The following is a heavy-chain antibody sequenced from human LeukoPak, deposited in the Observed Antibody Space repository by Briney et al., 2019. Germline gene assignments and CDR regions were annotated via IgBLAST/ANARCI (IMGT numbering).Heavy chain of an antibody. D-gene: IGHD4-17*01. CDR3: ARSTVPYYFDY. CDR2: IYYSGNT. V-gene: IGHV4-31*03. CDR1: GGSISSGGYY. J-gene: IGHJ4*01. Sequence: SQTLSLTCTVSGGSISSGGYYWRSIRQRPGKDLEWIGYIYYSGNTYYHPSLTSRLTISVHPSNNQFALKLNSVTAADTAVYYCARSTVPYYFDYWGQGTLVTVSS.